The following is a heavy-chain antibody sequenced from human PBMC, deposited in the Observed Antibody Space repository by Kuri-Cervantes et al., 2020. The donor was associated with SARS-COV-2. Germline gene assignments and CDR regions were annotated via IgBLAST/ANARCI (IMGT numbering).Heavy chain of an antibody. J-gene: IGHJ4*02. CDR2: IYYSGST. CDR3: ARHVVSGWSGYFDY. V-gene: IGHV4-39*01. D-gene: IGHD3-3*01. CDR1: GGSISSTSYY. Sequence: SETLSLTCTVSGGSISSTSYYWGWVRQPPGKGLEWIGSIYYSGSTYYNPSLKSRVTISVDTSKNQFSLKLSSVTAADTAVYYCARHVVSGWSGYFDYWGQGTLVPSPQ.